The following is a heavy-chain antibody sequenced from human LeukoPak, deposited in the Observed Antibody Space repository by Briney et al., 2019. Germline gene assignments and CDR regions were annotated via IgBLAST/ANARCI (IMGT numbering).Heavy chain of an antibody. CDR1: GGSVNTYY. V-gene: IGHV4-4*07. D-gene: IGHD6-19*01. J-gene: IGHJ4*02. Sequence: PSETLSLTCSVSGGSVNTYYWSWIRQSAGKGLEWIGRISITEGTNYNPSLKSRVSMSVDASKNQVSLKLGSVTAADTAVYYCARLRRDINDWYADDCWGQGILVTVSS. CDR3: ARLRRDINDWYADDC. CDR2: ISITEGT.